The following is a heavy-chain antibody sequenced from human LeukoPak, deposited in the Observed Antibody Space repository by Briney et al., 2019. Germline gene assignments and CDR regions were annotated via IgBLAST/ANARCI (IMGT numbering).Heavy chain of an antibody. J-gene: IGHJ5*02. CDR1: GGSISSGGYY. D-gene: IGHD2-2*01. CDR3: ARDGEYCSSTSCYFDP. CDR2: IYYSGST. Sequence: PSQTLSFTCTVSGGSISSGGYYWSWIRQHPGKGLEWIGYIYYSGSTYYNPSLKSRLTISVDTSKNQFSLRLSSVTAADTALYYCARDGEYCSSTSCYFDPWGQGILVTVSS. V-gene: IGHV4-31*03.